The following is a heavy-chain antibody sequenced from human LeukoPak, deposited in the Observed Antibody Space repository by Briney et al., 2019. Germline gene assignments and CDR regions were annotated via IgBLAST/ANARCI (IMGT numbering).Heavy chain of an antibody. CDR3: ARERWDSSGFAFDY. J-gene: IGHJ4*02. CDR2: IIPIFGTA. CDR1: GGTFSSYA. D-gene: IGHD3-22*01. Sequence: SVKVSCKASGGTFSSYAISWVRQAPGQGLEWMGGIIPIFGTANYAQKFQGGVTITTDESTSTAYMELSSLRSEDTAVYYCARERWDSSGFAFDYWGQGTLVTVSS. V-gene: IGHV1-69*05.